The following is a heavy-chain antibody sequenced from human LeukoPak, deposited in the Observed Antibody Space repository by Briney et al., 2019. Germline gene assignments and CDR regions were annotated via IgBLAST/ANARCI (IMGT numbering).Heavy chain of an antibody. CDR3: ARPSGSYNDAFDI. D-gene: IGHD1-26*01. CDR1: GFTFSSYS. Sequence: PGGSLRLSCAASGFTFSSYSMNWVRQAPGKGLEWVSSISSSSSYIYYADSVKGRFTISRDNAKNSLYLQMNSLRAEDTAVYYCARPSGSYNDAFDIWGQGTMVTVSS. V-gene: IGHV3-21*01. J-gene: IGHJ3*02. CDR2: ISSSSSYI.